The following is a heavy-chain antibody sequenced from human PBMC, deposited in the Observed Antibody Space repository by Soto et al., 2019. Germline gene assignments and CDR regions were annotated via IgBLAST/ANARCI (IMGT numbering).Heavy chain of an antibody. CDR3: ARVSGRRPYYGMDV. CDR2: ISTYNGYT. Sequence: ASVKVSCKASGYTFTAYGISWVRQAPGQGLEWMGWISTYNGYTKYAQKIQGRVTMTTDTSTSTAYMELRSPRSDDTAVYYCARVSGRRPYYGMDVWGQGTTVTVSS. V-gene: IGHV1-18*04. J-gene: IGHJ6*02. CDR1: GYTFTAYG. D-gene: IGHD6-25*01.